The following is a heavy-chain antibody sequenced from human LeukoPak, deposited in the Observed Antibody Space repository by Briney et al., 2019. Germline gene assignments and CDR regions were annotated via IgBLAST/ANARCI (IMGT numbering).Heavy chain of an antibody. V-gene: IGHV4-59*05. Sequence: SETLSLTCTVSGGSISSYYWSWIRQPAGKGLEWIGSIYYSGSTYYNPSLKSRVTISVDTSKNQFSLKLSSVTAADTAVYYCARGYYDILTGYYNRLGYYFDYWGQGTLVTVSS. CDR2: IYYSGST. CDR1: GGSISSYY. CDR3: ARGYYDILTGYYNRLGYYFDY. J-gene: IGHJ4*02. D-gene: IGHD3-9*01.